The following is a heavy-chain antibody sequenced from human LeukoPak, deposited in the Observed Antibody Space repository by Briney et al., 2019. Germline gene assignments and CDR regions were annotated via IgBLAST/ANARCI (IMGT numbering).Heavy chain of an antibody. J-gene: IGHJ4*02. Sequence: ASVKVSCKASAYGFSSYDINWVRQATGQGLEWMGWMNPNSGNTGYAQKFQGRVTMTRNTSINTAYMELSGLISEDTAVYFCTRAGERPIRYFDYWGQGTLVTVSS. V-gene: IGHV1-8*01. CDR2: MNPNSGNT. D-gene: IGHD3-9*01. CDR3: TRAGERPIRYFDY. CDR1: AYGFSSYD.